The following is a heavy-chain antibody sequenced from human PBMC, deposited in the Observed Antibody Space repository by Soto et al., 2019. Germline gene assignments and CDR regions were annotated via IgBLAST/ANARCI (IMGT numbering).Heavy chain of an antibody. CDR1: GYTFTSYA. J-gene: IGHJ6*02. V-gene: IGHV1-3*01. Sequence: QVQLVQSGAEVKKPGASVKVSCKASGYTFTSYAMHWVRQAPGQRLEWMGWINAGNGNTKYSQKFQGRVTITRDTSASTAYMELSSLRSEDTAEYYCASLRHSPSYYYYYGMDVWGQGTTVTVSS. CDR3: ASLRHSPSYYYYYGMDV. D-gene: IGHD5-18*01. CDR2: INAGNGNT.